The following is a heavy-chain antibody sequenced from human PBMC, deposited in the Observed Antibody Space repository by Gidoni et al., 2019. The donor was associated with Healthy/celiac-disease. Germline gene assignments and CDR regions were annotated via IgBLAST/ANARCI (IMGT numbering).Heavy chain of an antibody. Sequence: EVQLVESGGGLVKPGGSLRLSCAASGFTFSSYSMNWVRQAPGKGLEWVSSISSSSSYIYYADSVKGRFTISRDNAKNSLYLQMNSLRAEDTAVYYCARDREMATMGVFDYWGQGTLVTVSS. CDR3: ARDREMATMGVFDY. V-gene: IGHV3-21*01. J-gene: IGHJ4*02. D-gene: IGHD5-12*01. CDR1: GFTFSSYS. CDR2: ISSSSSYI.